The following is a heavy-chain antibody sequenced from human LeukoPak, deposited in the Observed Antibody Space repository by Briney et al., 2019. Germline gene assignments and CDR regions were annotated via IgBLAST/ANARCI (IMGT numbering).Heavy chain of an antibody. CDR2: ISSSSSYI. J-gene: IGHJ4*02. Sequence: GGSLRLSCAASGFTFSSYSMNWVRQAPGKGLEWVSSISSSSSYIYYADSVKGRFTISRDNAKNSLYLQMNGLRAEDTAVYYCARDTKFSGAFDYWGQGTLVTVSS. D-gene: IGHD3-10*02. CDR1: GFTFSSYS. CDR3: ARDTKFSGAFDY. V-gene: IGHV3-21*01.